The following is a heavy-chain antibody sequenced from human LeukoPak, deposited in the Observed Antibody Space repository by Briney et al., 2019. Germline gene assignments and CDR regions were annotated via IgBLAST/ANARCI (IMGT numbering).Heavy chain of an antibody. CDR2: IYSGGST. Sequence: GGSLRLSCAASGFTFSNSYMSWVRQAPGKGLDWVSIIYSGGSTYYADSVKGRFTISRDNSKNALYLQMNSLIAEDSAVYYCASDMSYSGYYIDYWGQGTLVTVSS. V-gene: IGHV3-53*05. D-gene: IGHD3-3*01. CDR3: ASDMSYSGYYIDY. J-gene: IGHJ4*02. CDR1: GFTFSNSY.